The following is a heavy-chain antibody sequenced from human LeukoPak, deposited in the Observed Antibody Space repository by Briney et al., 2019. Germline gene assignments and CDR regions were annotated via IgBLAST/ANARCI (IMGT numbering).Heavy chain of an antibody. J-gene: IGHJ5*02. CDR2: INTNTGNP. D-gene: IGHD6-19*01. V-gene: IGHV7-4-1*02. CDR1: GYTFTSYA. CDR3: ARDFSLDSSLRLRFDP. Sequence: ASVKVSCKASGYTFTSYAMNWVRQAPGQGLEWMGWINTNTGNPTYAQGFTGRFVFSLDTSVSTAYLQISSLKAEDTAVYYCARDFSLDSSLRLRFDPWGQGTLVTVSS.